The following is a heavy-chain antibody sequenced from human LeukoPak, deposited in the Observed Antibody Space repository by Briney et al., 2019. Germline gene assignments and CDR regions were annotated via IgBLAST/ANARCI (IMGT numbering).Heavy chain of an antibody. D-gene: IGHD2-2*01. J-gene: IGHJ4*02. V-gene: IGHV3-23*01. CDR3: VTLSCASSSYRTQF. CDR2: ISGGGEDT. CDR1: GFPFSNYV. Sequence: PGGSLRLSCGASGFPFSNYVLSWVRQTPERGLEWVSSISGGGEDTYYVDSVKGRFTISRDNSKNTLLLQMNSLTVADTAMYYCVTLSCASSSYRTQFWGQGTLVSVSS.